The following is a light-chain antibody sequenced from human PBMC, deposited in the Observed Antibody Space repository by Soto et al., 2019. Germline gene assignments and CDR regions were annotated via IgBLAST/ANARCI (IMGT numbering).Light chain of an antibody. CDR3: QQRINWPLT. CDR2: DAS. J-gene: IGKJ4*01. Sequence: EIVLTQSPATLSLSPGERATLSCRASQSVSSYLAWYQQKPSQAPRLLMYDASNRATCIPARFSGSGSGTDFTLTISSLEPEEFAVYYCQQRINWPLTFGGGTTVAIK. V-gene: IGKV3-11*01. CDR1: QSVSSY.